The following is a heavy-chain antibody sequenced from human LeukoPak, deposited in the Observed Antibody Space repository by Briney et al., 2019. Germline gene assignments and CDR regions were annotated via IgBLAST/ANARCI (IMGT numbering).Heavy chain of an antibody. CDR2: IYYSGST. Sequence: SETLSLTCTVSGGSISSGGYYWSWIRQHPGKGLEWIGYIYYSGSTYYNPSLKSRVTISVDTSKNQFSLKLSSVTAADTAVYYCASVRDGYNYYRRIDYWGQGTLVTVPS. V-gene: IGHV4-31*03. CDR3: ASVRDGYNYYRRIDY. J-gene: IGHJ4*02. D-gene: IGHD5-24*01. CDR1: GGSISSGGYY.